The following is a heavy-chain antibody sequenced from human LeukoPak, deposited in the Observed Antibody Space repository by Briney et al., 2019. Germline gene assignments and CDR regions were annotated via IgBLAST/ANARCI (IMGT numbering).Heavy chain of an antibody. CDR3: ARAVGPFDY. CDR1: GFTFSTYG. CDR2: IWYDGTNK. Sequence: PGRSLRPSCAASGFTFSTYGMHWVRQAPGRGLEWVAVIWYDGTNKYYGDSVKGRFTISRDNSKNTLYLQMNSLRAEDTAVYYCARAVGPFDYWGQGTLVTVSS. V-gene: IGHV3-33*01. J-gene: IGHJ4*02.